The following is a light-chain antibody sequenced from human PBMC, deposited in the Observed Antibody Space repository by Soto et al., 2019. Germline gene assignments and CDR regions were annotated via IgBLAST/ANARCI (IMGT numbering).Light chain of an antibody. V-gene: IGKV1D-12*01. CDR1: QGISRS. CDR2: SAS. CDR3: QQSYSTPWT. Sequence: DIQMTQSPSSVSASVGDRVTITCQASQGISRSLAWYQQKPGKAPKLLIYSASSLQSGVPSRFSGSGFGTDFTLTISSLQPEDFATYYCQQSYSTPWTFGQGTKVEIK. J-gene: IGKJ1*01.